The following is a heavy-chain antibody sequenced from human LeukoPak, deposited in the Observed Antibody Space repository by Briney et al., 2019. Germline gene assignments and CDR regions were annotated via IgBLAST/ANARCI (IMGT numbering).Heavy chain of an antibody. V-gene: IGHV3-23*01. D-gene: IGHD6-19*01. Sequence: GGSLRLSCAASGFTFSSYAMSWVRHAPGKGLEWVSYISGSGGSTYYADSVKGRFTISRDNSKNTLYLQMNSLRAEDTAVYYCAKDQGQQWLDYYFDYWGQGTLVTVSS. CDR2: ISGSGGST. CDR1: GFTFSSYA. J-gene: IGHJ4*02. CDR3: AKDQGQQWLDYYFDY.